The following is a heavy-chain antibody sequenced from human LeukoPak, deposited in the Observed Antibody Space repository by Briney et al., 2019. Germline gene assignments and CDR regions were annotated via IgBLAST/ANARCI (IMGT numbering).Heavy chain of an antibody. J-gene: IGHJ4*02. Sequence: ASVKVSCKASGYTFTGYYMHWVRQAPGQGLEWMGWINPNSGGTNYAQKFQGRATMTRDTSISTAYMELSRLRSDDTAVYYCASRYGSGSQYFDYWGQGTLVTVSS. CDR3: ASRYGSGSQYFDY. CDR1: GYTFTGYY. CDR2: INPNSGGT. D-gene: IGHD3-10*01. V-gene: IGHV1-2*02.